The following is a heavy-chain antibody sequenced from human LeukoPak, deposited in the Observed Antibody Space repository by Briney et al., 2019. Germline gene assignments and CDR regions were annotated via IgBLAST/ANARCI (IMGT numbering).Heavy chain of an antibody. Sequence: PGGSLRLSCAASGFTFSSYAITWVRQAPGKGLEWVANIKQDGREKYYVDSVKGRFTISRDNTKKSPYLQMNTLRAEDTAVYYCARLLQGWELNYYYSYMDVWGKGTTVTISS. CDR3: ARLLQGWELNYYYSYMDV. CDR2: IKQDGREK. CDR1: GFTFSSYA. D-gene: IGHD4-23*01. J-gene: IGHJ6*03. V-gene: IGHV3-7*01.